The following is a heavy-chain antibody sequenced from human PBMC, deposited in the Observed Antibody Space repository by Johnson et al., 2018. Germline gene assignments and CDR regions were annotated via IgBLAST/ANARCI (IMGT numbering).Heavy chain of an antibody. Sequence: QVQLQESGPGLVKPSETLSLTCIVSGGSISSYYWSWIRQPPGKGLEWIGYIYYSGSTNYNPSLKSRVSISVDTSKNQFSLKLSSVTAADTAVYYCAILNPAGYGVDVWGQGTTVTVSS. CDR2: IYYSGST. CDR3: AILNPAGYGVDV. CDR1: GGSISSYY. J-gene: IGHJ6*02. V-gene: IGHV4-59*03.